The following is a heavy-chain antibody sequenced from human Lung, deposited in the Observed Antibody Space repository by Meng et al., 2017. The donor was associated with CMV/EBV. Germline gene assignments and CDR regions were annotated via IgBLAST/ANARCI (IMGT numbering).Heavy chain of an antibody. D-gene: IGHD2-8*01. CDR2: INRNGGST. V-gene: IGHV3-20*04. J-gene: IGHJ4*02. CDR1: GFTFNDYA. Sequence: LXCAASGFTFNDYAMSWVRQAPGKGLEWVPGINRNGGSTGYADSVKGRFTFSRDNAKNTLYLQMNSLNAEDTALYYCARREDNGGYDYWGQGTLVTVSS. CDR3: ARREDNGGYDY.